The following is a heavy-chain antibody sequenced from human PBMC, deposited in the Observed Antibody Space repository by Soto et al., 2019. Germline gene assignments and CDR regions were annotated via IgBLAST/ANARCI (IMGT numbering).Heavy chain of an antibody. V-gene: IGHV1-3*05. Sequence: QVQLVQSGAEEKKPGASVKVSCKASGYTFTGYAMHWVRQAPGQRLEWMGWINAGNGNTKYSQKFRGRVTITRDTSASTAYMELSSLRSEDTAVYYCARSIVVVTALDYWGQGTLVTVSS. CDR3: ARSIVVVTALDY. J-gene: IGHJ4*02. D-gene: IGHD2-21*02. CDR2: INAGNGNT. CDR1: GYTFTGYA.